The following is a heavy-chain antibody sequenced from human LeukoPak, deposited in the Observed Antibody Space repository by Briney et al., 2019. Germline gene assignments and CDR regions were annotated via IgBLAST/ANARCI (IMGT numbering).Heavy chain of an antibody. CDR3: ARGRAGYVKRRRENAFDI. CDR2: INHSGST. CDR1: GGSFSGYY. D-gene: IGHD3-16*01. V-gene: IGHV4-34*01. Sequence: PSETLSLTCAVYGGSFSGYYWSWIRQPPGKGLEWIGEINHSGSTNYNPSLKNRVTISVDTSKNQFSLKLSSVTAADTAVYYCARGRAGYVKRRRENAFDIWGQGTMVTVSS. J-gene: IGHJ3*02.